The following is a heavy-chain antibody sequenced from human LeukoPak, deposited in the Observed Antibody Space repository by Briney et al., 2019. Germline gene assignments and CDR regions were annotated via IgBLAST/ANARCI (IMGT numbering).Heavy chain of an antibody. CDR2: MSPKSGNT. Sequence: ASVKVSCKASGDTFSSYDINWVRQATGQGLEWMGWMSPKSGNTGYAQKFQGRLTMTRDTSIGTAYMELSSLRSEDTAVYYCTRGPPNWGFDYWGQGTLVTVSS. J-gene: IGHJ4*02. CDR3: TRGPPNWGFDY. V-gene: IGHV1-8*01. CDR1: GDTFSSYD. D-gene: IGHD7-27*01.